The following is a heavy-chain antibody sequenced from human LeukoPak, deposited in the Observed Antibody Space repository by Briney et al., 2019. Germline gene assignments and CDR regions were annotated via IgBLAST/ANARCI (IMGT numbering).Heavy chain of an antibody. CDR2: ISDNGGST. Sequence: SGGSLRLSCSASGXILRSHAMHWVRQAPGKGLEYVSRISDNGGSTYYADSVKGRFTISRDNSKNTLYLQMSSLRAVDTAVYYCVKDNEAGGSPFDRWGQGTLVTVSS. CDR1: GXILRSHA. J-gene: IGHJ4*02. V-gene: IGHV3-64D*06. D-gene: IGHD1-1*01. CDR3: VKDNEAGGSPFDR.